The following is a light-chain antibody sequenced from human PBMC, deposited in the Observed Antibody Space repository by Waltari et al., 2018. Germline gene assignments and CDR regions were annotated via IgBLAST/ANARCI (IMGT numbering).Light chain of an antibody. J-gene: IGKJ4*01. CDR3: QQRFNWPPLT. V-gene: IGKV3-11*01. CDR2: DAS. Sequence: EIVLTQSPAILSLSPGETATLSCRASQSVSNYLAWYQQKLGQAPRLLIYDASTRAPGIPARFSGSGSGTDFTLTISGLEPEDFAVYSCQQRFNWPPLTFGGGTKVEIK. CDR1: QSVSNY.